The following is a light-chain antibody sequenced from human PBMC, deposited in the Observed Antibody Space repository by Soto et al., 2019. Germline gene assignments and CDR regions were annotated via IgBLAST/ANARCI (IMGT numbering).Light chain of an antibody. J-gene: IGKJ5*01. CDR2: AAS. CDR1: QDIRKY. Sequence: GDRVTITCQATQDIRKYLNWYQQKPGKAPKLLIYAASSLQSGVPSRFSGSGSGTDFTLTIRSLQPDDFATYYCQQSYTTPPITFGQGTLLEIK. V-gene: IGKV1-39*01. CDR3: QQSYTTPPIT.